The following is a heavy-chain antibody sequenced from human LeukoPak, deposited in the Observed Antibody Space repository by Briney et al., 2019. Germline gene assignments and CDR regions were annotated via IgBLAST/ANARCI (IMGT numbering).Heavy chain of an antibody. CDR1: GYTFTGYY. J-gene: IGHJ3*02. D-gene: IGHD6-19*01. CDR3: ASIYIAVAREYDAFDI. Sequence: GASVKVSCKASGYTFTGYYMHWVRQAPGQGIEWMGWINPNSGGTNYAQKFQGRVTMTRDTSISTAYMELSRLRSDDTAVYYCASIYIAVAREYDAFDIWGQGTMVTVSS. V-gene: IGHV1-2*02. CDR2: INPNSGGT.